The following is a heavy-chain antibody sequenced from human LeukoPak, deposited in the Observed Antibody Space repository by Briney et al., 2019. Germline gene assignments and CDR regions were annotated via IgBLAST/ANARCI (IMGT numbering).Heavy chain of an antibody. J-gene: IGHJ5*02. D-gene: IGHD3-3*01. Sequence: ASVTVSFTASEGTFSSYAISWVRQAPGQGLEWMGQIIPMLGTASYAQRFQGRVTLTADESTSTAYMELSSLRSEDTAVYYCARDRTYYDFWSGYYEVKPQNWFDPWGQGTLVTVSS. V-gene: IGHV1-69*13. CDR3: ARDRTYYDFWSGYYEVKPQNWFDP. CDR2: IIPMLGTA. CDR1: EGTFSSYA.